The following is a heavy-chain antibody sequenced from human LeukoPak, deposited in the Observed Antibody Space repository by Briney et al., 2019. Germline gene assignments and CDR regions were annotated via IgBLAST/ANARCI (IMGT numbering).Heavy chain of an antibody. CDR3: ARSRSGGSLLGY. CDR2: ISYDGSNK. CDR1: GFTFSSYA. J-gene: IGHJ4*02. V-gene: IGHV3-30*04. Sequence: PGGSLRLSCAASGFTFSSYAMHWVRQAPGKGLDWVAVISYDGSNKYYADSVKGRFTISRDNSKNTLYLQMNSLRAEDTAVYYCARSRSGGSLLGYWGQGTLVNVSS. D-gene: IGHD2-15*01.